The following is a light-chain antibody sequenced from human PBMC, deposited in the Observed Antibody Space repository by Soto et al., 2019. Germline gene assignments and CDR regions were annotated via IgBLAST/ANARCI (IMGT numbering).Light chain of an antibody. CDR3: QQFSSYPLT. CDR2: DAS. CDR1: QTVRNNY. Sequence: EFVLTQSAGTLSSSPGERATRSCRASQTVRNNYLAWYQQKPGQAPRLLIYDASSRATGIPDRFSGGGSGTDFTLTISRLEPEDFAVYYCQQFSSYPLTFGGGTKVDIK. J-gene: IGKJ4*01. V-gene: IGKV3-20*01.